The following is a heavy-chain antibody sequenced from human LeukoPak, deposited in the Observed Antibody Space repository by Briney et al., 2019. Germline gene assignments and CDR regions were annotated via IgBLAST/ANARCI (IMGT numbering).Heavy chain of an antibody. J-gene: IGHJ4*02. Sequence: PGGSLRLSCAASGFTFSSYAMSWVRQAPGKGLEWVSAISGSGGSTYYADSVKGRFTISTDNSKNTLYLQMDSLRAEDTAVYYCARGRYSSRSGGYYFDIWGQGTLVTVSS. CDR2: ISGSGGST. V-gene: IGHV3-23*01. D-gene: IGHD2-2*01. CDR1: GFTFSSYA. CDR3: ARGRYSSRSGGYYFDI.